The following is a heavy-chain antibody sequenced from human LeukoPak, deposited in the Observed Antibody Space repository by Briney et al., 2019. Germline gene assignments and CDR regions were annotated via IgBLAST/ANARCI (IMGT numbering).Heavy chain of an antibody. Sequence: TSETLSLTCAVYGGSFSGYYWSWIRQPPGKGLEWIGEINHSGSTNYNPSLKSRVTISVDTSKNQFSLNLSSVTAADTAVYYCAGEVGGSWFDPWGLGTLVTVSS. D-gene: IGHD1-26*01. CDR1: GGSFSGYY. CDR3: AGEVGGSWFDP. V-gene: IGHV4-34*01. J-gene: IGHJ5*02. CDR2: INHSGST.